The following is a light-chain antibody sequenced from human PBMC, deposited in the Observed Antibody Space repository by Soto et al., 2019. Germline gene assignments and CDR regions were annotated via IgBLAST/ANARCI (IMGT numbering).Light chain of an antibody. CDR2: GAY. V-gene: IGKV1-39*01. Sequence: DIQMTQSPSSLSASVGDGVTITCRASQSISTYLNWYRQKPGEAPELLIYGAYTLHCGVQSRFSRGGSGTHFTLPISNLQLEDFATHYCQQSFSPLTFGGGTPQLTFGGGTKVDIK. CDR1: QSISTY. CDR3: QQSFSPLTFGGGTPQLT. J-gene: IGKJ4*01.